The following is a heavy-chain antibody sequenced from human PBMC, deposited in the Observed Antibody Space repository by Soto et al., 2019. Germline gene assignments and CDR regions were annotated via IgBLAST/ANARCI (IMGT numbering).Heavy chain of an antibody. V-gene: IGHV4-28*01. CDR1: GYSISSSNW. D-gene: IGHD1-26*01. J-gene: IGHJ4*02. Sequence: QVQLQESGPGLVKPSDTLSLTCAVSGYSISSSNWWGWTRQPPGKGLEWIGYIFYSGTTYYNPSLKSRVTMSVDTSKNQFSLKLTSVTAVDTAVYYCARREIQGPIDYWGQGTLVTVSS. CDR3: ARREIQGPIDY. CDR2: IFYSGTT.